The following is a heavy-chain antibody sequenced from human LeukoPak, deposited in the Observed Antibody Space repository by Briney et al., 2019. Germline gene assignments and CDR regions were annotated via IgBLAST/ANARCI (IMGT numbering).Heavy chain of an antibody. V-gene: IGHV3-23*01. Sequence: GGSLRLSSAASGFTFSSYAMSWVRQAPGKGLEWASAISGSGGSTYYADSVKGRFTISRDNSKNTLYLQMNSLRAEDTAVYYWAKVHGYYDSSGSDYSGQGTLVTVSS. D-gene: IGHD3-22*01. CDR3: AKVHGYYDSSGSDY. CDR1: GFTFSSYA. J-gene: IGHJ4*02. CDR2: ISGSGGST.